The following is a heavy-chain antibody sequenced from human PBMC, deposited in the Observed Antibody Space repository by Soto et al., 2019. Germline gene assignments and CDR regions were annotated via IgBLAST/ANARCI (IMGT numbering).Heavy chain of an antibody. CDR2: IDYSGNP. J-gene: IGHJ6*02. Sequence: PSESLSLTCTGSGDSISSNYWSWIRQPAGKGLEWIVDIDYSGNPAGSPSFKRRVERSVDRSKDQFALRLSSLTAADTAGYYCATNSPLLEHDSYGMAVWGQGTTVTVSS. D-gene: IGHD3-16*01. CDR3: ATNSPLLEHDSYGMAV. CDR1: GDSISSNY. V-gene: IGHV4-59*08.